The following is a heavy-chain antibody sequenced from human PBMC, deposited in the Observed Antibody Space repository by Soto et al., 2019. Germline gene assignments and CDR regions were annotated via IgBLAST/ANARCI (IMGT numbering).Heavy chain of an antibody. CDR3: ARGRSMYYEFWSGYPPHYYFDD. Sequence: PSETLSLTCAVYGGSFSGYYWSWIRQPPGKGLEWIGEINHSGSTNYNPSLKSRVTISVDTSKNQFSLKLSSVTAADTAVYYCARGRSMYYEFWSGYPPHYYFDDWGQGTLVTVSS. J-gene: IGHJ4*02. V-gene: IGHV4-34*01. CDR1: GGSFSGYY. CDR2: INHSGST. D-gene: IGHD3-3*01.